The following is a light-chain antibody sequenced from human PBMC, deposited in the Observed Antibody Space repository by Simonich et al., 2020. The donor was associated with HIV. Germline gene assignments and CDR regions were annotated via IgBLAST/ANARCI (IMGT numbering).Light chain of an antibody. V-gene: IGKV3-15*01. CDR2: GAA. J-gene: IGKJ1*01. CDR1: QSDSSN. Sequence: EIVMTQSPATLSVSQGARATRSCRASQSDSSNLAWYQQKPGQAPRLLIYGAATRATGIPARCSGSGSGTEFTRTINSLQSGDFAVYYCQHYNNWPPWTFGQGTKVEIK. CDR3: QHYNNWPPWT.